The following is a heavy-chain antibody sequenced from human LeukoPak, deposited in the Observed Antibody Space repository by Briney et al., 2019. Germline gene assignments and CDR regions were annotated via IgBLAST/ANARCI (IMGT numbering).Heavy chain of an antibody. Sequence: PSETLSLTCTVSGGSISSYYWSWIRQPPGKGLEWIGYIYYSGSTNYNPSLKSRVTISVDTSKNQFSLKLSSVTAADTAVYYCARDRDYYDSAGFGPWGQGTLVTVSS. D-gene: IGHD3-22*01. CDR1: GGSISSYY. J-gene: IGHJ5*02. CDR3: ARDRDYYDSAGFGP. CDR2: IYYSGST. V-gene: IGHV4-59*01.